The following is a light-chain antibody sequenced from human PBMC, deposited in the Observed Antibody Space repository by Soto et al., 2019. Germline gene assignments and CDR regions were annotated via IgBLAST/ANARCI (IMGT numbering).Light chain of an antibody. CDR1: SSNIGSNT. J-gene: IGLJ1*01. CDR2: SNN. V-gene: IGLV1-44*01. Sequence: QSVLTQPPSASGTPGQRVTISCSGSSSNIGSNTVNWYQQLPGTAPKLLIYSNNQRPSGVPDRFSGSKSGTSASLAISGLQSDDEADYYCAAWDDSLNGPYYVFGTGTKVTVL. CDR3: AAWDDSLNGPYYV.